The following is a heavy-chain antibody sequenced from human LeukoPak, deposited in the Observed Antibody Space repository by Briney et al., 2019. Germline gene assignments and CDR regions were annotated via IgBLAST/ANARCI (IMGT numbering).Heavy chain of an antibody. D-gene: IGHD3-10*01. CDR2: IWNDGSNK. J-gene: IGHJ4*02. CDR1: GFTFSIYG. V-gene: IGHV3-33*01. Sequence: GGSLRLSCAASGFTFSIYGMHWVRQAPGKGLEWVAVIWNDGSNKYYADSVKDRFTISRDNSKNTLFLQMNSLRVEDTAVYSCARASGPFDYWGQGTLVTVSS. CDR3: ARASGPFDY.